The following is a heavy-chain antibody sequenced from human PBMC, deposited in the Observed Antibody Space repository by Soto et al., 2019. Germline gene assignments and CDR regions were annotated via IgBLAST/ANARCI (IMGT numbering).Heavy chain of an antibody. V-gene: IGHV3-74*01. CDR3: VRDFMTMAGIQ. D-gene: IGHD6-19*01. Sequence: GGSLRLSCAAPAFTFSDYYMHWVRQGPGKGPVWVSAISGDGGRTYYAGSVRGRFTISRDNAKSTVYLQMNSLRADDTAVYYCVRDFMTMAGIQWGQGTLVTVSS. CDR2: ISGDGGRT. CDR1: AFTFSDYY. J-gene: IGHJ4*02.